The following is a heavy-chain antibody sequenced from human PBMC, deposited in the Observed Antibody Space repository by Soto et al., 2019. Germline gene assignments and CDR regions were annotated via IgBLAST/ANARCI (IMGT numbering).Heavy chain of an antibody. V-gene: IGHV4-31*03. CDR3: ARDSGESLRFFDY. CDR2: ITYRGTT. Sequence: PSDTLSLTCTLSAGSINSVGSNWNCILQRPGEGLEWIGYITYRGTTYYIPSLKSRVTMSVDTSKNQFSLKMSSVSAADTAVYYCARDSGESLRFFDYWGQGAPVTVSS. D-gene: IGHD3-10*01. CDR1: AGSINSVGSN. J-gene: IGHJ4*02.